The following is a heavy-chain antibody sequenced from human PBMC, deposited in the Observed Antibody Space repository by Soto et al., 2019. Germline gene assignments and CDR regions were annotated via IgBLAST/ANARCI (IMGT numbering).Heavy chain of an antibody. CDR2: INPNNGDT. Sequence: ASVKVSCKASGYSFTDYNIHWVRQAPGQGLEWVGWINPNNGDTNHEQMFQGRVTMTRDTSITTAYMELSSLRSDDTAVYYCARMESGDRKDYLYYGMDVWGQGTTVTVSS. CDR1: GYSFTDYN. D-gene: IGHD3-10*01. J-gene: IGHJ6*02. CDR3: ARMESGDRKDYLYYGMDV. V-gene: IGHV1-2*02.